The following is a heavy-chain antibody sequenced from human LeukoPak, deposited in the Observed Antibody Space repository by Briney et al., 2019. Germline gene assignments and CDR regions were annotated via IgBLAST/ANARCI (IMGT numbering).Heavy chain of an antibody. CDR3: ARAYYGSGSYYSIDY. D-gene: IGHD3-10*01. V-gene: IGHV4-59*01. J-gene: IGHJ4*02. CDR1: GGSISSYY. CDR2: IYYSGTT. Sequence: PSETLSPTCTVSGGSISSYYWSWIRQPPGKGLEWIGCIYYSGTTNYNPSLKSRVTISVDTSKNQFSLKLSSVTAADTAVYYCARAYYGSGSYYSIDYWGQGTLVTVSS.